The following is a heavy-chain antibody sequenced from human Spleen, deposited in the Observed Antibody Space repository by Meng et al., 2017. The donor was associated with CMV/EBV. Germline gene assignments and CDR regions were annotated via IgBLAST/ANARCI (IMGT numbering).Heavy chain of an antibody. CDR3: ARAGFLEWLWRGYYYYGMDV. CDR1: GYTFTSYD. CDR2: MNPNSGLT. J-gene: IGHJ6*02. Sequence: ASVKVSCKASGYTFTSYDINWVRQATGQGLEWMGWMNPNSGLTGYAQKFRGRVTMTRNTSISTAYMELSSLRSEDTAVYYCARAGFLEWLWRGYYYYGMDVWGQGTTVTVSS. D-gene: IGHD3-3*01. V-gene: IGHV1-8*01.